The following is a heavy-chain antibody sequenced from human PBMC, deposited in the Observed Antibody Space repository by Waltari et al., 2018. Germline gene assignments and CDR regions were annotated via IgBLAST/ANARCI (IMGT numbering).Heavy chain of an antibody. V-gene: IGHV4-34*01. D-gene: IGHD6-19*01. CDR1: GGSFSGYY. CDR2: INHSGST. J-gene: IGHJ3*02. CDR3: ARVPIAVAGVAFDI. Sequence: QVQLQQWGAGLLKPSETLSLTCAVYGGSFSGYYWSWIRQPPGKGLEWIGEINHSGSTNYNPSLKSRVTISVDTSKNQFSLKLSSVTAADTAVYYCARVPIAVAGVAFDIWGQGTMVTVSS.